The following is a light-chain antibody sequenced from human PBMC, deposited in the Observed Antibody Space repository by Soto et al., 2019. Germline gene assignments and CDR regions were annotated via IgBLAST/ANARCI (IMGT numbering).Light chain of an antibody. V-gene: IGKV3-20*01. J-gene: IGKJ1*01. Sequence: EIVLTHSPGTLSLSPWERATLSFRSSQSVIISYLAWYQQKPGQAPRLLIYGASSRATGIPDRFSGSESGTDFTLTISRLEPEDFAVYYCQKYGSSPRKFGQGTKVDIK. CDR3: QKYGSSPRK. CDR2: GAS. CDR1: QSVIISY.